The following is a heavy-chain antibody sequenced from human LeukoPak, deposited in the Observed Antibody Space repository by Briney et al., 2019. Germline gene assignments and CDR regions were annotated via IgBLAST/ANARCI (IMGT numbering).Heavy chain of an antibody. CDR1: GYSISSGYY. CDR3: ARVSPYCSSTSCKLYYFDY. Sequence: SETLSLTCTVSGYSISSGYYWGWIRQPPGKGLEWIGSIYHSGSTYYNPSLKSRVTISVDTSKNHFSLKLSSVTAADTAVYYCARVSPYCSSTSCKLYYFDYWGQGTLVTVSS. V-gene: IGHV4-38-2*02. J-gene: IGHJ4*02. CDR2: IYHSGST. D-gene: IGHD2-2*01.